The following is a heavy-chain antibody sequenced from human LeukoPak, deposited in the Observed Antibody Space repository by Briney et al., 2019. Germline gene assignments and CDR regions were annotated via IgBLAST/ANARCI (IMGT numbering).Heavy chain of an antibody. J-gene: IGHJ4*02. Sequence: ASVKVSCKASGYTFTAYYMHWLRQAPGQGLEWMGWINPNSGGTHYAQKFQGRVTMTRDTSISTAYMELSRLRSDDTAVYYCARGGGQLWPRQYFDYWGQGTLVTVSS. V-gene: IGHV1-2*02. CDR3: ARGGGQLWPRQYFDY. D-gene: IGHD5-18*01. CDR2: INPNSGGT. CDR1: GYTFTAYY.